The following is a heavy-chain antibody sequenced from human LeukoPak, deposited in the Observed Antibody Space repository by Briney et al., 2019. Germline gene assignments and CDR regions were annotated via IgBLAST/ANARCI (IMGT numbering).Heavy chain of an antibody. Sequence: GGSLRLSCAASGFIFSSYAMNWVRQAPGKGLEWVSSISTSGTGTYYADSVKGRFTISRDNSGNTLYLQTNSLRAEDTAVYYCARGASYPDYWGPGTLVTVSS. J-gene: IGHJ4*02. CDR2: ISTSGTGT. CDR3: ARGASYPDY. V-gene: IGHV3-23*01. CDR1: GFIFSSYA. D-gene: IGHD1-26*01.